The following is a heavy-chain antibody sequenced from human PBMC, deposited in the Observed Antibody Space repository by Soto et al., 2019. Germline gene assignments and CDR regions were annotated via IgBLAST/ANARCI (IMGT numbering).Heavy chain of an antibody. V-gene: IGHV4-4*02. CDR3: ARILQAASPNDAFDI. J-gene: IGHJ3*02. CDR2: IYHSGST. Sequence: XETLSLQCAVSGGSISSSQWGSWVRQPPGKGLEWIVEIYHSGSTNYNPSLKSRVTISVDKSKNQFSLKLSSVTAADTAVYYCARILQAASPNDAFDIWGQGTMVTVSS. CDR1: GGSISSSQW. D-gene: IGHD2-15*01.